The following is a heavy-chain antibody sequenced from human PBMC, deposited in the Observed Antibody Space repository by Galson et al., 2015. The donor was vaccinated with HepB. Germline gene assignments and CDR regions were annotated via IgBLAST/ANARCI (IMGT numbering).Heavy chain of an antibody. D-gene: IGHD3-9*01. CDR2: ISSSSSYT. Sequence: SLRLSCAASGFTFSDYYMSWIRQAPGKGLEWVSYISSSSSYTNYADSVKGRFTISRDNAKNSLYLQMNSLRAEDTAVYYCAREYFDRSFDYWGQGTLVTVSS. J-gene: IGHJ4*02. CDR3: AREYFDRSFDY. CDR1: GFTFSDYY. V-gene: IGHV3-11*05.